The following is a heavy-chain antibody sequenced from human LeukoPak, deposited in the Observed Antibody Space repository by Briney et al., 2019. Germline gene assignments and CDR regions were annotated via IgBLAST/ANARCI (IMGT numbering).Heavy chain of an antibody. CDR3: ARGSNSGRGALDF. J-gene: IGHJ4*02. Sequence: PGGSLRLSCAASGFIFRSYSMNWVRQAPGKGLEWVSYISSSNSTIYYRDSVKGRFTISRDNAENSLYLQMNSLRAEDTAVYYCARGSNSGRGALDFWGQGTLVTVSS. V-gene: IGHV3-48*04. D-gene: IGHD3-10*02. CDR1: GFIFRSYS. CDR2: ISSSNSTI.